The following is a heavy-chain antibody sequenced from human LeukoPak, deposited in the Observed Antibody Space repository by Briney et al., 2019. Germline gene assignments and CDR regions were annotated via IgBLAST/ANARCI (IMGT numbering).Heavy chain of an antibody. D-gene: IGHD6-6*01. CDR2: IIPIFGTA. J-gene: IGHJ6*03. CDR1: GGTFSSYA. V-gene: IGHV1-69*06. Sequence: SVKVSCKASGGTFSSYAISWVRQAPGQGLEWMGGIIPIFGTANYAQKFQGRVTITADKSTSTAYMELSSLRSEDTAVYYCASRIAARPYYYYYMDVWGKGTTVTVSS. CDR3: ASRIAARPYYYYYMDV.